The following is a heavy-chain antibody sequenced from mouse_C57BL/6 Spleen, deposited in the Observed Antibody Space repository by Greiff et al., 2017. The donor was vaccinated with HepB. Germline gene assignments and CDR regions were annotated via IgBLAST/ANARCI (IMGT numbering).Heavy chain of an antibody. D-gene: IGHD1-1*01. V-gene: IGHV1-52*01. CDR2: IDPSDSET. CDR3: ARSITTVPHWYFDV. J-gene: IGHJ1*03. CDR1: GYTFTSYW. Sequence: VQLQQPGAELVRPGSSVKLSCKASGYTFTSYWMHWVKQRPIQGLEWNGNIDPSDSETHYNQKFKDKATLTVDKSSSTAYMQLSSLTSEDSAVYYCARSITTVPHWYFDVWGTGTTVTVSS.